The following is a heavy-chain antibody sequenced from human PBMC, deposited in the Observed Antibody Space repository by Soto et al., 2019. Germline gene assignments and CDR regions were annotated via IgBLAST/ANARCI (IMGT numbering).Heavy chain of an antibody. CDR3: ARTTSHCSSTSCLPDY. V-gene: IGHV1-69*02. D-gene: IGHD2-2*01. CDR1: GGTFSSYT. Sequence: GASVKVSCKASGGTFSSYTSSWVRQAPGRGLEWMGRIIPILGIANYAQKFQGRVTITADKSTSTAYMELSSLRSEDTAMYYCARTTSHCSSTSCLPDYWGQGTLVTVSS. CDR2: IIPILGIA. J-gene: IGHJ4*02.